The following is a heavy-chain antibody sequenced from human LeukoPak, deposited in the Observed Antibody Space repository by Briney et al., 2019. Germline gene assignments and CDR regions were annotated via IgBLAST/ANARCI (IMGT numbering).Heavy chain of an antibody. CDR1: GFTFSSYA. CDR3: ARAPYDYVWGSYRPGDY. Sequence: GGSLRLSCAASGFTFSSYAMSWVRQAPGKGLEWVANIKQDGSEKYYVDSVKGRFTISRDNAKNSLYLQMNSLRAEDTAVYYCARAPYDYVWGSYRPGDYWGQGTLVTVSS. D-gene: IGHD3-16*02. J-gene: IGHJ4*02. V-gene: IGHV3-7*01. CDR2: IKQDGSEK.